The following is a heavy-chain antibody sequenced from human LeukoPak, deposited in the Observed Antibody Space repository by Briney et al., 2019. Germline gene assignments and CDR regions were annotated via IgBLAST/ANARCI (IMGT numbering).Heavy chain of an antibody. D-gene: IGHD3-22*01. V-gene: IGHV1-69*13. Sequence: SVKVSCKASGGTFIRYAISWVRQAPGQGLEWMGGITPMFGTANYAQKFQGRVTSADESTRTAYMELKSLKFEDTAVYYCARDAAIHDSGAYYYLWWGQGTLVTGSS. CDR3: ARDAAIHDSGAYYYLW. J-gene: IGHJ4*02. CDR2: ITPMFGTA. CDR1: GGTFIRYA.